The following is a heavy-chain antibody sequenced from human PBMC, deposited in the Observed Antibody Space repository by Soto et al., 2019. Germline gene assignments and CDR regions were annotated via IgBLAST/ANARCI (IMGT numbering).Heavy chain of an antibody. CDR3: ARDDEVGSDCDLGY. Sequence: QVQLVESGGGVVQPGRSLRLSCAVSGFTLSSHAMHWVRQAPGKGLGWVALILSDGSNKYYADSVKGRFTTSRDNSKNTMYLQMNSLSVEDTAVYYCARDDEVGSDCDLGYWGQGALVTVSS. J-gene: IGHJ4*02. V-gene: IGHV3-30-3*01. CDR2: ILSDGSNK. D-gene: IGHD1-26*01. CDR1: GFTLSSHA.